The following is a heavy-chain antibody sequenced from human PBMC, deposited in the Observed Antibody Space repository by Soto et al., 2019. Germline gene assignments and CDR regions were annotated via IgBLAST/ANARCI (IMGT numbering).Heavy chain of an antibody. V-gene: IGHV1-69*01. CDR3: ARDKAGRRFGELLGGMDV. J-gene: IGHJ6*02. CDR2: IIPIFGTA. CDR1: GGSFSSNA. D-gene: IGHD3-10*01. Sequence: GASLNVSCKAAGGSFSSNAISWVRQAPGQGLEWMGGIIPIFGTANYAQKFQGRVTITADESTSTAYMELSSLRSEDTAVYYCARDKAGRRFGELLGGMDVWGQGTTVTVSS.